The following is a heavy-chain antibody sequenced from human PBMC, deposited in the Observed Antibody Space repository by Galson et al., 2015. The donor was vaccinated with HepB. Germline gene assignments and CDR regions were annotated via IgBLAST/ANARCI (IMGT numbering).Heavy chain of an antibody. D-gene: IGHD2-2*01. J-gene: IGHJ2*01. CDR1: GFTFSNYA. V-gene: IGHV3-30*04. CDR2: ISYDGTHN. Sequence: SLRLSCAASGFTFSNYAMHWVRQAPSKGLEWVAVISYDGTHNYYEDSVKGRFTISRDNSKKTLYLQMNSLRAEDTAVYYCARYRSVEVAVPAGNFDLWGRGTLVTASS. CDR3: ARYRSVEVAVPAGNFDL.